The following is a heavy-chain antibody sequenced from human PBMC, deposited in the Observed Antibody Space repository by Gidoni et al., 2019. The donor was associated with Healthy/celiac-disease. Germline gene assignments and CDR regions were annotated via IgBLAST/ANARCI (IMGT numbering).Heavy chain of an antibody. J-gene: IGHJ6*04. CDR3: ARREKWVLISGYYYGMDV. V-gene: IGHV1-18*01. CDR2: ISAYNGNT. CDR1: GYTFTIYC. D-gene: IGHD1-26*01. Sequence: QVQLVQSGADVKKPGASVKVSCKSSGYTFTIYCLSWVRQAPGQGLEWMGWISAYNGNTNYAQKLQGRVTITTERSKSREYRELRRVRSADRAGYACARREKWVLISGYYYGMDVWGKGTTVTVSS.